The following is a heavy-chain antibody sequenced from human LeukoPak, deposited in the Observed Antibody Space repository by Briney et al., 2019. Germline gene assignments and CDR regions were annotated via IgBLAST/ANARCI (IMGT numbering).Heavy chain of an antibody. D-gene: IGHD3-22*01. CDR2: ISASGGST. J-gene: IGHJ4*02. V-gene: IGHV3-23*01. Sequence: GGSLRLSCAASGFTFSSSAMSWVRQVPGKGLEWVSGISASGGSTYYADSVRGRFTISRDNSKNTLYVQMNSLRDEDTAVYYCANPAGYFDSSGYDVDYWGQGTLVTVSS. CDR1: GFTFSSSA. CDR3: ANPAGYFDSSGYDVDY.